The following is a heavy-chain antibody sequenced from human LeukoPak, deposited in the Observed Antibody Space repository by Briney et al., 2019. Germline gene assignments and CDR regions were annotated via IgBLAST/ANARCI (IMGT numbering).Heavy chain of an antibody. CDR1: GYSISNGYY. D-gene: IGHD3-16*01. Sequence: SETLSLTCAVSGYSISNGYYWGWIRQPPGKGLEWIGSIYHSGHTYYNPSLKSRVTISVDTSKNQFSLRLNSVTAADTAVYHCAGIPPEGGTYFYYYMDVWGKGTPVTVSS. V-gene: IGHV4-38-2*01. J-gene: IGHJ6*03. CDR3: AGIPPEGGTYFYYYMDV. CDR2: IYHSGHT.